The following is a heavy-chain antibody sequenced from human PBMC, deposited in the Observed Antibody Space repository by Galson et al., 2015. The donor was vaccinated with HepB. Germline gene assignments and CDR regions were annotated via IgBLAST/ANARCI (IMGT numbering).Heavy chain of an antibody. V-gene: IGHV1-18*01. Sequence: SVKVSCKASGYTFNNYGINWVRQAPGQGLEWMGWINTYNGNTNYAQKFQGRLTMTTDTSTTTAYMELRSLKSDDTAVYYCARDYLMTTKNWFDQWGQGTLVTVSS. CDR1: GYTFNNYG. J-gene: IGHJ5*02. D-gene: IGHD4-17*01. CDR2: INTYNGNT. CDR3: ARDYLMTTKNWFDQ.